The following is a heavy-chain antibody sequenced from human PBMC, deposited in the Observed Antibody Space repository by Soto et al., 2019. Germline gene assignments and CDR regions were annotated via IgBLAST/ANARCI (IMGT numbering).Heavy chain of an antibody. Sequence: PGGSLRLSCAASGFTFSSYAMHWVRQAPGKGLEWVAVISYDGSNKYYADSVKGRFTISRDNSKNTLYLQMNSLRAEDTAVYYCARDPVRGVIKGGYYFDYWGQGTLVTVSS. J-gene: IGHJ4*02. CDR3: ARDPVRGVIKGGYYFDY. V-gene: IGHV3-30-3*01. CDR2: ISYDGSNK. CDR1: GFTFSSYA. D-gene: IGHD3-10*01.